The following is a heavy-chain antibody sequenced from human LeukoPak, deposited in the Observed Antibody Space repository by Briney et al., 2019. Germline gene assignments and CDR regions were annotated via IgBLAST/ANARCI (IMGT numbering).Heavy chain of an antibody. CDR1: GYTFTNYA. Sequence: GASVKVSCKASGYTFTNYAVHWVRQAPGQRLEWVGWINAGNGNTKYSQKFQGRVTITRDTSASTAYMELTSLRSEDTVMYYCARLNGDDSSGYYFDYWGHGTLVTVSS. J-gene: IGHJ4*01. CDR2: INAGNGNT. V-gene: IGHV1-3*01. D-gene: IGHD3-22*01. CDR3: ARLNGDDSSGYYFDY.